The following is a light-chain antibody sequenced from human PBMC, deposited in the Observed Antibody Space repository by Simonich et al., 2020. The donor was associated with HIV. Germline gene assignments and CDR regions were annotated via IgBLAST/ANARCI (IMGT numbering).Light chain of an antibody. V-gene: IGLV4-69*01. J-gene: IGLJ3*02. Sequence: QLVLPQSPSASASLGASVKLTSTLSSGHSSYAIAWHQQQPEKGPRYLMKLNSDGSHSKGDGIPDRFPGSSSGAERYLTFSSLQSEDEADYYCQTWGTGIRVFGGGTKLTVL. CDR1: SGHSSYA. CDR3: QTWGTGIRV. CDR2: LNSDGSH.